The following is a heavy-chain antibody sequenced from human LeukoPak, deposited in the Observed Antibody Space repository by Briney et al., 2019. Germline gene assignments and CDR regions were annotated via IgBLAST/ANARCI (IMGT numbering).Heavy chain of an antibody. CDR1: GGSMSSYY. Sequence: SETLSLTCTVSGGSMSSYYWSWIRQPPGKGLEWIGHIYYSGSTNYNPPLKSRVTISVDTSKKQFSLKVNSMTAADTAVYYCARGLHYYYDRSGSTRGAFDIWGQGTMVTVSS. CDR3: ARGLHYYYDRSGSTRGAFDI. J-gene: IGHJ3*02. CDR2: IYYSGST. V-gene: IGHV4-59*01. D-gene: IGHD3-22*01.